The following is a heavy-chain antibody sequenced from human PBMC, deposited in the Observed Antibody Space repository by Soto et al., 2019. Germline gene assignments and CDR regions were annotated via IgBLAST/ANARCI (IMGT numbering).Heavy chain of an antibody. CDR3: AKDSPYLYSSSWLYYFDY. D-gene: IGHD6-13*01. CDR2: ISGSGGST. Sequence: EVQLLESGGGLVQPGGSLRLSCAASGFTFSSYAMSWVRQAPGKGLEWVSAISGSGGSTYYADSVKGRFTISRDNSKNTLYLQMNSPRAEDTAVYYCAKDSPYLYSSSWLYYFDYWGQGTLVTVSS. CDR1: GFTFSSYA. V-gene: IGHV3-23*01. J-gene: IGHJ4*02.